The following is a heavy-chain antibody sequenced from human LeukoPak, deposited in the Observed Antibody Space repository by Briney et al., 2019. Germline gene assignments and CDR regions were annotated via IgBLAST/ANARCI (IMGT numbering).Heavy chain of an antibody. Sequence: PGGSLRLSCAASGFTFSSYEMNWVRQAPGKGLEWVSYISSSGSTKYYADSVKGRFTISRDNAKNTLYLQMNSLRAEDTAVYYCEVYGGNTQFDYWGQGTLVTVSS. D-gene: IGHD4-23*01. J-gene: IGHJ4*02. CDR1: GFTFSSYE. CDR3: EVYGGNTQFDY. V-gene: IGHV3-48*03. CDR2: ISSSGSTK.